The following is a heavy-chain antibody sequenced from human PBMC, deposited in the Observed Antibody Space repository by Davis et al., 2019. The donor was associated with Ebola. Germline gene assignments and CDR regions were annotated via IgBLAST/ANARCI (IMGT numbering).Heavy chain of an antibody. CDR3: ARQYSSSSSTDY. Sequence: SETLSLTCTVSGGSISSSSYYWGWIRQPPGKGLEWIGYIYYSGRTTYNPSLKSRVTISIDTSKNQFSLKLSSVTAADTAVYYCARQYSSSSSTDYWGQGTLVTVSS. D-gene: IGHD6-6*01. CDR2: IYYSGRT. V-gene: IGHV4-61*05. CDR1: GGSISSSSYY. J-gene: IGHJ4*02.